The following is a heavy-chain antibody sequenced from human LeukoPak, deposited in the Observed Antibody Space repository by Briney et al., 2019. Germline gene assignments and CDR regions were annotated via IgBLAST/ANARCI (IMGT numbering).Heavy chain of an antibody. CDR3: ARFSYYYYYMDV. CDR2: IYYSGST. Sequence: SETLSLTCIVSGGSISSSSYYWGWIRQSPGKELEWIGSIYYSGSTYYNPSLKSRVTISVDTSKIQFSLKLSSVTAADTAVYYCARFSYYYYYMDVWGKGTTVTVSS. CDR1: GGSISSSSYY. J-gene: IGHJ6*03. V-gene: IGHV4-39*01.